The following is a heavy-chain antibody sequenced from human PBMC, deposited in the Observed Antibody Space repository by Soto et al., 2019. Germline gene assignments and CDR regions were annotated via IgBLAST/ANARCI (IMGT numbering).Heavy chain of an antibody. Sequence: GASVKVSCKASGYTFTSYAMHWVRQAPGQRLEWMGWINAGNGNTKYSQKFQGRVTITRDTSASTAYMELSSLRSEDTAVYYCARELAVAAPTDYYYGMDVWGQGTTVTVSS. CDR2: INAGNGNT. J-gene: IGHJ6*02. D-gene: IGHD6-19*01. CDR3: ARELAVAAPTDYYYGMDV. V-gene: IGHV1-3*01. CDR1: GYTFTSYA.